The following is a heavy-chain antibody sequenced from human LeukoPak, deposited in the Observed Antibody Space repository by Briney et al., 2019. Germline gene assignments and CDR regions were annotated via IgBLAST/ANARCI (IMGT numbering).Heavy chain of an antibody. CDR1: GGSFSGYY. Sequence: AETLSLTCAVYGGSFSGYYWSWIRQPPGKGLEWIGEINHSGSTNYNPSLKSRVTISVDTSKKQFSLKLSSGTAADTAVYYCARAYYYDSSGYYGSVRHFYGMDVWGQGNTV. CDR2: INHSGST. CDR3: ARAYYYDSSGYYGSVRHFYGMDV. V-gene: IGHV4-34*01. J-gene: IGHJ6*02. D-gene: IGHD3-22*01.